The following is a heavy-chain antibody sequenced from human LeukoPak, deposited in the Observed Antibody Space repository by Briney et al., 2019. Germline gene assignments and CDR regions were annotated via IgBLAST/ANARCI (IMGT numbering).Heavy chain of an antibody. CDR2: IKYEGSDK. J-gene: IGHJ4*02. Sequence: GGSLRLSCAASGFTFSSYGMHWARQAPGKGLEWVAFIKYEGSDKYYIDSVKGRFTISRDNSKNTLFLQMNSLRPEDTAVYYCAKGRGSSGYIYFDYWGQGTLVTVSS. V-gene: IGHV3-30*02. D-gene: IGHD6-19*01. CDR3: AKGRGSSGYIYFDY. CDR1: GFTFSSYG.